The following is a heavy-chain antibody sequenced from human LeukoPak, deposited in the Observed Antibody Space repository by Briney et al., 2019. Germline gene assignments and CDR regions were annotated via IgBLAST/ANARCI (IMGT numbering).Heavy chain of an antibody. Sequence: GGSLRLSRAASGFTFSNAWMSWVRQAPGKGREWVGRIKSKTDGGTTDYAAPVKGRFTISRDDSKNTLYLQMNSLKTEDTAVYYCTTGTTDIVVVPAAPSAFDIWGQGTMVTVSS. V-gene: IGHV3-15*01. CDR2: IKSKTDGGTT. CDR1: GFTFSNAW. D-gene: IGHD2-2*01. J-gene: IGHJ3*02. CDR3: TTGTTDIVVVPAAPSAFDI.